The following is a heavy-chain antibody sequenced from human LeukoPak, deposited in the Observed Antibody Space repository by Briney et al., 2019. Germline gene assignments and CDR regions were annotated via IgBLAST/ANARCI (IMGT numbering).Heavy chain of an antibody. CDR1: GFTFSSNW. J-gene: IGHJ5*02. CDR3: ARVGVPASSSSSTSRTKNWFDP. D-gene: IGHD2-2*01. V-gene: IGHV3-74*01. Sequence: PGGSLRLSCAASGFTFSSNWMHWVRQAPGKGLVWVSRSDGTTTNYADSVKGRFTISRDNAENTLYLQMNSLRAEDTAVYYCARVGVPASSSSSTSRTKNWFDPWGQGTLVTVSS. CDR2: SDGTTT.